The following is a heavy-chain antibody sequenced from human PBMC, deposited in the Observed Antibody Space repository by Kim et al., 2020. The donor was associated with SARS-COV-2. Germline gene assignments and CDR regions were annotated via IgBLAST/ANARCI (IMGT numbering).Heavy chain of an antibody. J-gene: IGHJ4*02. CDR3: ARESTYYYGSGSYIDY. V-gene: IGHV4-31*02. D-gene: IGHD3-10*01. Sequence: SLKSRVTISVDPSKNQFSLKLSSVTAADTAVYYCARESTYYYGSGSYIDYWGQGTLVTVSS.